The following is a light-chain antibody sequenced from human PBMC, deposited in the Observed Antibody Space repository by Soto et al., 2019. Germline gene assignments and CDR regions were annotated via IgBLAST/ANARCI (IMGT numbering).Light chain of an antibody. CDR3: QQYGSSPGT. V-gene: IGKV4-1*01. CDR2: WAS. J-gene: IGKJ1*01. Sequence: IVMTQSPDSLAVSLGERATINCKSSQSVLYSSNNKNYLAWYQQKPGQPPKLLIYWASTRESGVPDRFSGSGSGTDFTLTISRLEPEDFAVYYCQQYGSSPGTFGQGTKVDIK. CDR1: QSVLYSSNNKNY.